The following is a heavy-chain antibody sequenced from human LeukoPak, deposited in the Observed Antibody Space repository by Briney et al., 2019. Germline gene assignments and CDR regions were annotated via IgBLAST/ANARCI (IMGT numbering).Heavy chain of an antibody. Sequence: GRSLRLSCAASGFTFSSYGMHWVRQAPGKGLEWVAVISYDGSNKYYADSVKGRSTISRDNSKNTLYLQMNSLRAEDTAVYYCAKALSPYWGQGTLVTVSS. V-gene: IGHV3-30*18. CDR3: AKALSPY. CDR2: ISYDGSNK. CDR1: GFTFSSYG. J-gene: IGHJ4*02.